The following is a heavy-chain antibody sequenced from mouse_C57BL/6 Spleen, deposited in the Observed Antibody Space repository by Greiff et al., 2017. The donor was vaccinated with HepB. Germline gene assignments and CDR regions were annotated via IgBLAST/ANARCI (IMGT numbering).Heavy chain of an antibody. V-gene: IGHV1-22*01. CDR1: GYTFTDYN. CDR2: INPNNGGT. D-gene: IGHD1-1*01. CDR3: AKEFSYYGSSYWFAY. J-gene: IGHJ3*01. Sequence: EVQLQQSGPELVKPGASVKMSCKASGYTFTDYNMHWVKQSHGKSLEWIGYINPNNGGTSYNQKFKGKATLPVNKSSSTAYMELRSLTSEDSAVYYCAKEFSYYGSSYWFAYWGQGTLVTVSA.